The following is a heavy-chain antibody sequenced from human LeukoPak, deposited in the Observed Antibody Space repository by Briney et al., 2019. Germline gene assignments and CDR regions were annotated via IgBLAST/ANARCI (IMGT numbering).Heavy chain of an antibody. J-gene: IGHJ5*02. CDR1: GGTFSSYA. D-gene: IGHD2-15*01. V-gene: IGHV1-69*04. Sequence: SVKVSCKASGGTFSSYAISWVRQAPGQGLEWMGRIIPILGIANYAQKFQGRVTITADKSTSTAYMELSSLRSEDTAVYYCARAIVVVVAATPEGGWFYPWGQGTLVTVSS. CDR2: IIPILGIA. CDR3: ARAIVVVVAATPEGGWFYP.